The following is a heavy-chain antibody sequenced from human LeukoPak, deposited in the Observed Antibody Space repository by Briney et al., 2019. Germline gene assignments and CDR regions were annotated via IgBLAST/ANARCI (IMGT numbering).Heavy chain of an antibody. J-gene: IGHJ4*02. CDR3: VSFYETY. CDR1: GNYW. CDR2: VNSDGSWA. Sequence: GGSLRLSCAASGNYWMHWVRQAPGKGLVWVSHVNSDGSWATYADSVKGRFTISKDNAKNTVYLQMNNLRAEDTAVYYCVSFYETYWGRGTLVTVSS. V-gene: IGHV3-74*01. D-gene: IGHD2-2*01.